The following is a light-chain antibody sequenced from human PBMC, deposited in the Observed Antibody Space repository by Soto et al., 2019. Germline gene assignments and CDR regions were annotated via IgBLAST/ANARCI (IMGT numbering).Light chain of an antibody. Sequence: DIQMTQSPSSLSASVGGRVAITGGVSQSISSTYLNWYQQKPGKAPKLLIYAASSLQRGVPSRFSGSGSGTDFTLTISSLQPEDFATYCCQQSYSTTPTFGQGTKVDIK. J-gene: IGKJ1*01. CDR2: AAS. CDR1: QSISSTY. V-gene: IGKV1-39*01. CDR3: QQSYSTTPT.